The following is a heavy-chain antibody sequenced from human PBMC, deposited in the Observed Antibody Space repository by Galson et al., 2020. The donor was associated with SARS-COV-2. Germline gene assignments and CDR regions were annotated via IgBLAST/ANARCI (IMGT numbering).Heavy chain of an antibody. J-gene: IGHJ4*02. V-gene: IGHV3-15*01. CDR2: IKSKRDGGPL. Sequence: GESLKISCAASGFTFSDAWLCWVRQAPGKGLEWVARIKSKRDGGPLQYSAPVKGRFTISRDDSQNTLFLQMSSLKTEDTAVYFCATGGLDYWGQGTLVSVSS. CDR3: ATGGLDY. D-gene: IGHD3-16*01. CDR1: GFTFSDAW.